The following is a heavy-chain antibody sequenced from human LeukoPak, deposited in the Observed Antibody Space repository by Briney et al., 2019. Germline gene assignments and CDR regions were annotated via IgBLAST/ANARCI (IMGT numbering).Heavy chain of an antibody. D-gene: IGHD5-12*01. CDR2: IYYSGST. V-gene: IGHV4-59*12. J-gene: IGHJ4*02. Sequence: SETLSLTCTVSGGSISSYYWSWIRQPPGKGLEWIGYIYYSGSTNYNPSLKSRVTISVDTSKNQFSLKLSSVTAADTAVYYCARDIRGYSGYDLNLQIFDYWGQGTLVTVSS. CDR3: ARDIRGYSGYDLNLQIFDY. CDR1: GGSISSYY.